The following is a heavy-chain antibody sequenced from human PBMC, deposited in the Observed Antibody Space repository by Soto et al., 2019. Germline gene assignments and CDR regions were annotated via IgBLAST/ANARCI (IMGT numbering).Heavy chain of an antibody. CDR3: SRVTTGNPFDY. CDR2: IKTDGSST. CDR1: GFPFSNYW. Sequence: SGGSLRLSCAASGFPFSNYWVHWVRQAPGKGLVWVSLIKTDGSSTSYADSVKGRFTISRDNAKNTLYLQMHSLRAEDTAVYYCSRVTTGNPFDYWGQGTLVTVSS. V-gene: IGHV3-74*01. J-gene: IGHJ4*02. D-gene: IGHD1-1*01.